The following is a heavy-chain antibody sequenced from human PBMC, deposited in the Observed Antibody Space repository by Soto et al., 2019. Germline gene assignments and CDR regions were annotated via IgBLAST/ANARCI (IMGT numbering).Heavy chain of an antibody. CDR1: GYTFTSHH. D-gene: IGHD3-10*01. Sequence: QVQFVQSGAEEREPGASVKVTCKTPGYTFTSHHIHWVRQAPGQWLEWMGLINAGDGYTQYSRTFQDRVTFSRDTSAGTAYMEFSGLTYEDTAVYYCARAIGMVALDYWGQGTLVTVSS. V-gene: IGHV1-3*05. CDR3: ARAIGMVALDY. J-gene: IGHJ4*02. CDR2: INAGDGYT.